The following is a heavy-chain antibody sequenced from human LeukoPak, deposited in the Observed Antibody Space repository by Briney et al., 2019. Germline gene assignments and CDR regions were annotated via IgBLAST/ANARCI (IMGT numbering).Heavy chain of an antibody. J-gene: IGHJ3*02. V-gene: IGHV1-2*02. D-gene: IGHD6-19*01. CDR2: INPNSGGT. CDR3: AREVAVAGSDAFDI. Sequence: ASVRVSCKASGGTFSSYAISWVRQAPGQGLEWMGWINPNSGGTNYAQKFQGRVTMTRDTSISTAYMELSRLRSDDTAVYYCAREVAVAGSDAFDIWGQGTMVTVSS. CDR1: GGTFSSYA.